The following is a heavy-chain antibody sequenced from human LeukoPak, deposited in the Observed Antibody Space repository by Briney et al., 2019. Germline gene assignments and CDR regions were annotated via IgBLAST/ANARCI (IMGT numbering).Heavy chain of an antibody. J-gene: IGHJ4*02. V-gene: IGHV4-38-2*01. D-gene: IGHD4-17*01. CDR3: ARLDYGDYYFDY. CDR1: GYSISSGYY. CDR2: IYHSGST. Sequence: SETLSLTCAVSGYSISSGYYWGWIRQPPGKGLEWIGSIYHSGSTYYNPSLKSRVTISVDTPKNQFSLKLSSVTAADTAVYYCARLDYGDYYFDYWGQGTLVTVSS.